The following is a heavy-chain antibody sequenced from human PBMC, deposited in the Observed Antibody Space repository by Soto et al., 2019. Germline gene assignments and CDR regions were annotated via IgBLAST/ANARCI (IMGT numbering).Heavy chain of an antibody. CDR1: GYIFTSYW. D-gene: IGHD3-16*02. J-gene: IGHJ4*02. CDR2: IDPTDSYT. Sequence: GESLQISCKVSGYIFTSYWISWVRQMPGKGLEWMGRIDPTDSYTDYSPSFQGHVTISVDKSINTAYLQWSSLKASDSAMSYCASIPVLSLVDVCGFDYWGLGPLVTVSS. CDR3: ASIPVLSLVDVCGFDY. V-gene: IGHV5-10-1*01.